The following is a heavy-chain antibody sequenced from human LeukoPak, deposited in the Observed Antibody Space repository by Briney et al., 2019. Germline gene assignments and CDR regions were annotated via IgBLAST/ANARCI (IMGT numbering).Heavy chain of an antibody. V-gene: IGHV3-7*01. J-gene: IGHJ3*02. CDR1: GFPFSSYW. D-gene: IGHD4-17*01. CDR3: ARQNYGDYAPDAFDI. CDR2: INQEGSEK. Sequence: GGSLRLSCADSGFPFSSYWMSGVRQAPGKGREWVANINQEGSEKYYVDSVKGRFTIPRDNAKNSLYLQMNSLRAEDTAVYYCARQNYGDYAPDAFDIWGQGTMVTVSS.